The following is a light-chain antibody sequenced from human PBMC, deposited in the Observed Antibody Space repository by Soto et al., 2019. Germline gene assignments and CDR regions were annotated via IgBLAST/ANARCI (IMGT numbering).Light chain of an antibody. V-gene: IGKV3-20*01. Sequence: EIVLTQSPGTLSLSPGERATLSCRASQSVSSSYLAWYQRKPCQAPRLLIYGASSRATGIPDRFSGSGSGTDFNLTISRLEPEELAVYYCQKYGRSPPYTVHQGIMLEIK. CDR2: GAS. J-gene: IGKJ2*01. CDR1: QSVSSSY. CDR3: QKYGRSPPYT.